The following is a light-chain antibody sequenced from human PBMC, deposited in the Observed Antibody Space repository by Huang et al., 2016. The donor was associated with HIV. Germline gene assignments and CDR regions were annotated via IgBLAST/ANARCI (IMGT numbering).Light chain of an antibody. CDR3: QQRSSWPLT. V-gene: IGKV3-11*01. J-gene: IGKJ4*01. CDR2: DAS. Sequence: EIVLTQSPVTLSMSPGQRATLSCRAIQTLNTYLAWYQQKPGQAPRLLIYDASNRATGIPARFSGSGSRTDFTLTISSLEPDDFVVYFCQQRSSWPLTFGGGTTIEIK. CDR1: QTLNTY.